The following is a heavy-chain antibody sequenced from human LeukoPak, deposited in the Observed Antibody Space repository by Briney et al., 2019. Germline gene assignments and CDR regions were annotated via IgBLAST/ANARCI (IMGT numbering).Heavy chain of an antibody. Sequence: SETLSLTCIVSGGSISSSSYYWGWIRQRPGKGLEWIGSIYYSGSTYYNPSLKSRVTISVDMSKNQFSLKLSSVTAADTAVYYCARDRKYYYDSSAYYLRYFDLWGRGTLVIVSS. CDR2: IYYSGST. V-gene: IGHV4-39*07. J-gene: IGHJ2*01. D-gene: IGHD3-22*01. CDR3: ARDRKYYYDSSAYYLRYFDL. CDR1: GGSISSSSYY.